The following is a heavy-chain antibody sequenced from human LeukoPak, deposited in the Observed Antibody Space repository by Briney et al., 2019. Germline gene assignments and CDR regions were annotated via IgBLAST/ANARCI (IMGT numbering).Heavy chain of an antibody. J-gene: IGHJ4*02. Sequence: SGPTLVKPTQTLTLTCNFSGFSLSTSVVSVGWIRQPPGKALEWLALIYWDDDKRYSPSLKSRLTITKDTSKNQVVLTMTNMDPMDTATYYCAHRPGYCSGGSCYYLFDYWGQGTLFTVSS. V-gene: IGHV2-5*02. CDR3: AHRPGYCSGGSCYYLFDY. CDR1: GFSLSTSVVS. D-gene: IGHD2-15*01. CDR2: IYWDDDK.